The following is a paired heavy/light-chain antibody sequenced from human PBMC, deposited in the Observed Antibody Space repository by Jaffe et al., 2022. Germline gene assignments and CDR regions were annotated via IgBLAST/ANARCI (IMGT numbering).Light chain of an antibody. CDR2: AAS. V-gene: IGKV1-8*01. CDR1: QGISSY. J-gene: IGKJ1*01. Sequence: AIRMTQSPSSLSASTGDRVTITCRASQGISSYLAWYQQKPGKAPKLLIYAASTLQSGVPSRFSGSGSGTDFTLTISCLQSEDFATYYCQQYYSYPLTFGQGTKVEIK. CDR3: QQYYSYPLT.
Heavy chain of an antibody. J-gene: IGHJ4*02. D-gene: IGHD2-2*01. V-gene: IGHV3-23*01. CDR1: GFTFSSYA. CDR2: ISGSGGST. Sequence: EVQLLESGGGLVQPGGSLRLSCAASGFTFSSYAMSWVRQAPGKGLEWVSAISGSGGSTYYADSVKGRFTISRDNSKNTLYLQMNSLRAEDTAVYYCAKLSVVRYQPNGPYYFDYWGQGTLVTVSS. CDR3: AKLSVVRYQPNGPYYFDY.